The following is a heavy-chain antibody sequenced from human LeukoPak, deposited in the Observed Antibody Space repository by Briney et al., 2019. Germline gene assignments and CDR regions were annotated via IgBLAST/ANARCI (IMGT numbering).Heavy chain of an antibody. CDR2: IASDGGVK. J-gene: IGHJ2*01. CDR3: PQEVGSDLWVINP. Sequence: GGSLRLSCVVSRFTLNSNGVHWVRQAPGKGLEWVAVIASDGGVKYYADSVKGRFTIPRDNSKNTVYLQMNSLTAEDTAVFYCPQEVGSDLWVINPWGRGTLVTVSS. CDR1: RFTLNSNG. V-gene: IGHV3-30*18. D-gene: IGHD3/OR15-3a*01.